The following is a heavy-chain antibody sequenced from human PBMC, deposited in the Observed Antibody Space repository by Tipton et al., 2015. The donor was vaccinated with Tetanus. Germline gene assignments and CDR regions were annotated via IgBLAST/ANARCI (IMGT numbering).Heavy chain of an antibody. CDR1: GFTFSSWW. Sequence: SLRLSCAASGFTFSSWWMNWVRQTPGKGLEWVANMKPDGSEGYYVASARGRFTISRDNAKNSLYLQMNSLRAEDTAVYYCARGWYFWGAVILSAEDFQHCGQGTLGIVSS. V-gene: IGHV3-7*01. D-gene: IGHD3-16*01. CDR2: MKPDGSEG. J-gene: IGHJ1*01. CDR3: ARGWYFWGAVILSAEDFQH.